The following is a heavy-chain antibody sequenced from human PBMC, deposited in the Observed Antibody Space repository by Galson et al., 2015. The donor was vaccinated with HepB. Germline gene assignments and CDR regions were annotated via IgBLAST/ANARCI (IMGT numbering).Heavy chain of an antibody. V-gene: IGHV5-51*01. D-gene: IGHD3-22*01. Sequence: SGAEVKKPGESLNISCKGSGYSFTSYWIGWVLQMPGKGLEWMGIIYPGDSDTRYSPSFQGQVTISADKSISTAYLQWSSLKASDTAMYYCARQGGYYDSSGKHRDAFEIWGQGTMVTVSS. CDR1: GYSFTSYW. J-gene: IGHJ3*02. CDR3: ARQGGYYDSSGKHRDAFEI. CDR2: IYPGDSDT.